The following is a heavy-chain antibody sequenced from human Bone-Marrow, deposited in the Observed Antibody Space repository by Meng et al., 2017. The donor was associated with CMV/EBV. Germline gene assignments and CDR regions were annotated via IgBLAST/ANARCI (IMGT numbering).Heavy chain of an antibody. CDR3: ARIPVDTTFFIQEFNFES. CDR1: EFSFNSYW. V-gene: IGHV3-7*01. D-gene: IGHD5-18*01. J-gene: IGHJ4*02. Sequence: GGSRRLSSTASEFSFNSYWMRWVRQAQGKGLEWVANIKEDGSETYYVDSVKGRFTISRDNAKNSLYLQMSSLRVGDTAVYYCARIPVDTTFFIQEFNFESWGLGPLVTVSS. CDR2: IKEDGSET.